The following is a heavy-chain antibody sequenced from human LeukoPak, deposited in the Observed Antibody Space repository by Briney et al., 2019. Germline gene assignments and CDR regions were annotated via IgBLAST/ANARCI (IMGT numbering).Heavy chain of an antibody. J-gene: IGHJ5*02. CDR3: ARDRGQQWLWWFDP. D-gene: IGHD6-19*01. CDR1: GGSTSSXX. V-gene: IGHV4-4*07. CDR2: IYTSGST. Sequence: PSETLSLTCTVSGGSTSSXXXXXXXXXXXXXXXXXXRIYTSGSTNYIPSLKSRVTMSVDTSKNQFSLKLSSVTAADTAVYYCARDRGQQWLWWFDPWGQGTLVTVSS.